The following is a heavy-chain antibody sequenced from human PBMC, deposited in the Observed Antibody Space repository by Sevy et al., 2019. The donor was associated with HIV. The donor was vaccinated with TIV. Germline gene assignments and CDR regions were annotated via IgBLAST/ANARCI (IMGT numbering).Heavy chain of an antibody. CDR1: GGSFSGYY. Sequence: SETLSLTCAVYGGSFSGYYWSWIRQPPGKGLEWIGEINHSGSTNYNPSLKSRVTISVDTSKNQFSLKLSSVTAADTAVYYCARVGDGSGSYYLDYWGQGTLVTVSS. CDR3: ARVGDGSGSYYLDY. CDR2: INHSGST. J-gene: IGHJ4*02. D-gene: IGHD3-10*01. V-gene: IGHV4-34*01.